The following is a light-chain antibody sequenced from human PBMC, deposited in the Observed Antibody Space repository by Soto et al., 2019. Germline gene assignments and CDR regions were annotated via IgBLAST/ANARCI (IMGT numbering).Light chain of an antibody. V-gene: IGKV1-5*01. J-gene: IGKJ4*01. CDR2: DAS. CDR1: QSILSW. CDR3: QQVKSYTRT. Sequence: DIQMSQSHSTLSASVGDRVTITCRASQSILSWLAWYRHKPGKAPKLLIYDASSLESGVPSRFSGSRSGTRGTLTISSLQPEDFETYDCQQVKSYTRTFGGGTKVDIK.